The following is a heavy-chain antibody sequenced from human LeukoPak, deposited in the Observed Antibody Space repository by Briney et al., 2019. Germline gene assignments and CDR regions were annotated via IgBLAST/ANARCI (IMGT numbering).Heavy chain of an antibody. J-gene: IGHJ6*03. CDR2: INPSGGST. V-gene: IGHV1-46*01. CDR1: GYTFTSHY. D-gene: IGHD3-22*01. Sequence: ASVKVSCKASGYTFTSHYMHWVRQAPEQGLEWMGIINPSGGSTSYAQKFQGRVTMTTDTSTSTAYMELRSLRSDDTAVYYCARELSSGYYPYYYYYMDVWGKGTTVTVSS. CDR3: ARELSSGYYPYYYYYMDV.